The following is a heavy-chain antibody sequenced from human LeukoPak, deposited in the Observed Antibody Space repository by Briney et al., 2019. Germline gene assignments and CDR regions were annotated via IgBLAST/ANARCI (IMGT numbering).Heavy chain of an antibody. Sequence: ASVKVSCKASGYTFTSYYMHWVRQAPGQGLEWMGIINPSGGSTSYAQKFQGRVTMTRDTSTSTVYMELSSLRSEDTAVYYCARDLSDIAVAGTPYYYMDVWGEGTTVTISS. J-gene: IGHJ6*03. CDR2: INPSGGST. CDR3: ARDLSDIAVAGTPYYYMDV. D-gene: IGHD6-19*01. V-gene: IGHV1-46*01. CDR1: GYTFTSYY.